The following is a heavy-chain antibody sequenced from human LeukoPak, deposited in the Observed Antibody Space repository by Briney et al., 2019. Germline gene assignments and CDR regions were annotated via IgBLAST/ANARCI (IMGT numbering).Heavy chain of an antibody. Sequence: PSETLSLTCAVYGGSFSGYYWSWIRQPPGKELEWIGEINHSGSTNYNPSLKSRVTISVDTSKNQFSLKLSSVTAADTAVYYCARSTGFGYDFWSGPLYYFDYWGQGTLVTVSS. J-gene: IGHJ4*02. V-gene: IGHV4-34*01. D-gene: IGHD3-3*01. CDR1: GGSFSGYY. CDR3: ARSTGFGYDFWSGPLYYFDY. CDR2: INHSGST.